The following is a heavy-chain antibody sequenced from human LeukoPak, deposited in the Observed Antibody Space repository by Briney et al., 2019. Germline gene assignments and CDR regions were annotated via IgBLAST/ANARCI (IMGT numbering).Heavy chain of an antibody. CDR2: VNRDGTEK. V-gene: IGHV3-7*04. Sequence: GGTLRLSCVISGFNFRDTSMSWVRQAPGKGLQWVANVNRDGTEKHFLDSVEGRFTISRDNAKKSLYLQMSSLRPQETAVYFCVRGDWYFESWGQGTLVTVSS. D-gene: IGHD2-21*01. J-gene: IGHJ4*02. CDR3: VRGDWYFES. CDR1: GFNFRDTS.